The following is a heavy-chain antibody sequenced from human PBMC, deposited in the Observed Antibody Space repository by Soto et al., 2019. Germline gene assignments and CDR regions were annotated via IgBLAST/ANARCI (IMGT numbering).Heavy chain of an antibody. D-gene: IGHD2-2*01. J-gene: IGHJ6*02. CDR3: AREFDVVVAAAIVVGYYYYGMDV. V-gene: IGHV1-69*01. Sequence: QVQLVQSGAEVQKPGSSVKVSCKASGGTFSSYAISWVRQAPGQGLEWMGGIIPIFGTANYAQKFQGRVTITADESTSTADMELSSMRSEETAVYYCAREFDVVVAAAIVVGYYYYGMDVWGQGTTVTVSS. CDR2: IIPIFGTA. CDR1: GGTFSSYA.